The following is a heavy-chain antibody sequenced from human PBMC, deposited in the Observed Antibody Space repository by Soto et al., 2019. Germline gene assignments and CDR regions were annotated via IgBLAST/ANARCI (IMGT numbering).Heavy chain of an antibody. Sequence: GGSLRLSCAASGFTFSRYWMSWVRQAPGKGLEWAANIKQDGSEKYYVDSVKGRFTISRDNAKNSLHLQMNSLRAEDTAVXYCARVETIFGDYYMDVWGKGTTVTVSS. D-gene: IGHD3-3*01. CDR1: GFTFSRYW. CDR3: ARVETIFGDYYMDV. CDR2: IKQDGSEK. V-gene: IGHV3-7*01. J-gene: IGHJ6*03.